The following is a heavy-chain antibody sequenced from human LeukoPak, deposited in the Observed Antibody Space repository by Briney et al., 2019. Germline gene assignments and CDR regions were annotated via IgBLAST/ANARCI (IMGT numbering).Heavy chain of an antibody. CDR2: IYYSGST. CDR1: GGSISSYY. Sequence: SETLSLTCTISGGSISSYYWSWIRQPPGKGLEWIGLIYYSGSTDYNPSLKSRVTISVDTSKNQFSLKLSSVTAADTAVYYCARSTRGAAARSGWFDPWGQGTLVTVSS. D-gene: IGHD2-2*01. J-gene: IGHJ5*02. CDR3: ARSTRGAAARSGWFDP. V-gene: IGHV4-59*01.